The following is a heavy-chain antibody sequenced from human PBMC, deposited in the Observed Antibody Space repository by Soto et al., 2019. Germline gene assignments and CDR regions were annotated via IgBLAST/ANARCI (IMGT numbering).Heavy chain of an antibody. CDR1: GGSISSSNW. D-gene: IGHD2-2*01. J-gene: IGHJ4*02. CDR3: AGIVLVPAAMHFDY. Sequence: SETLSLTCAVSGGSISSSNWWSWVRQPPGKGLEWIGEIYHSGSTNYNPSLKSRVTISVDKSKNQFSLKLSSVTAADTAVYYCAGIVLVPAAMHFDYWGQGTLVTVSS. V-gene: IGHV4-4*02. CDR2: IYHSGST.